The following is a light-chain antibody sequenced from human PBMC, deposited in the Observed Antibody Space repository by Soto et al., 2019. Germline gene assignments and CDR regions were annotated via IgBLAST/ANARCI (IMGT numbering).Light chain of an antibody. J-gene: IGLJ1*01. V-gene: IGLV2-8*01. CDR3: SSYAGSNNYYG. CDR1: SSDVGGYDY. CDR2: EVS. Sequence: QSVLTQPPSASGSPGQPVTISCTGTSSDVGGYDYVSWYQQHPGKAPKLMIYEVSKRPSGVPDRFSGSKSGNTASLTVSGLQADDEADYYCSSYAGSNNYYGFGTGTKVTVL.